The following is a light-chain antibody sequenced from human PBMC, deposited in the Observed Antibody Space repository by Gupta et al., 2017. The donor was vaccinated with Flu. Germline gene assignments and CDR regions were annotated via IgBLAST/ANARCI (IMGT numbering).Light chain of an antibody. CDR2: TSS. CDR1: QSISTN. V-gene: IGKV1-39*01. CDR3: QQTYSSPWT. Sequence: PTSLSASVGDSVTISCRASQSISTNLCWYQQKPGKAPKLLISTSSNLQSGVPSRFSGSGSGADFTLSIRSLQPEDLATYYCQQTYSSPWTFGQGTKVEL. J-gene: IGKJ1*01.